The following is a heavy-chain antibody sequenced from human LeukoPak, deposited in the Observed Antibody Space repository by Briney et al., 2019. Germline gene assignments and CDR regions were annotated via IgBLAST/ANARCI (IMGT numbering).Heavy chain of an antibody. CDR3: ARSSGAFDY. CDR1: GDSISSSS. J-gene: IGHJ4*02. V-gene: IGHV4-59*01. Sequence: SETLSLTCTVSGDSISSSSWSWIRQPPGKGLEWIGYIYYTGITNYNPSLKSRVTMSLDTSKNQFSLKLNSVTAADTAVYYCARSSGAFDYWGQGALVTVSS. CDR2: IYYTGIT.